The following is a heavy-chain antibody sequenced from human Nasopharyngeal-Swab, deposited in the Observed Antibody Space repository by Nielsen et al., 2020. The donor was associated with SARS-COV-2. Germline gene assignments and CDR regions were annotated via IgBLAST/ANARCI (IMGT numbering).Heavy chain of an antibody. CDR2: IRSTGNSYAT. CDR3: TRCGGSCYTGKDY. CDR1: GFIFSDSA. J-gene: IGHJ4*02. V-gene: IGHV3-73*01. Sequence: GESLKISCAASGFIFSDSAIHWVRQASGKGPEWVGRIRSTGNSYATAYAASVKGRFTISRDDSKNTAYLQMNSLITEDTAVYYCTRCGGSCYTGKDYWGQGTLVTVSS. D-gene: IGHD2-15*01.